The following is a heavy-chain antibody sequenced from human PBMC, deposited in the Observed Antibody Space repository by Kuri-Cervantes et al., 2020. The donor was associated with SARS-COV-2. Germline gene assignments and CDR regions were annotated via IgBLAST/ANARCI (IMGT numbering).Heavy chain of an antibody. J-gene: IGHJ5*02. V-gene: IGHV3-9*01. CDR2: ISWNSGSI. CDR1: GFTFDDYA. CDR3: AKDMYSSSWYHYTDANWFDP. Sequence: GGSLRLSCAASGFTFDDYAMHWVRQAPGKGLEWVSGISWNSGSIGYADSVKGRFTISRDNAKNSLYLQMNSLRAEDTALYYCAKDMYSSSWYHYTDANWFDPWGQGTLVTVSS. D-gene: IGHD6-13*01.